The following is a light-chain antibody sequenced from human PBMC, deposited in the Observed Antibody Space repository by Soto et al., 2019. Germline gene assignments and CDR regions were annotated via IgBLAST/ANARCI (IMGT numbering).Light chain of an antibody. Sequence: DIQMTQSPSTLSAAVGDRVTIPFRASQSISGWLAWYQQKPGTAPNLLIYHASTLETGVPSRFSGSGSGAEFTLTTSGLQADDFATYFCQQYTSYSVTFGDGTKVDIK. CDR2: HAS. J-gene: IGKJ1*01. V-gene: IGKV1-5*01. CDR1: QSISGW. CDR3: QQYTSYSVT.